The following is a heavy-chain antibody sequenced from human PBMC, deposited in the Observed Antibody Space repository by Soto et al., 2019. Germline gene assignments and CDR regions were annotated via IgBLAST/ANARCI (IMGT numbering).Heavy chain of an antibody. CDR3: ARGNAYIFGSDY. CDR2: INPNSGES. Sequence: QVQLVQSGPEVKKPGASVTVSCKASGYSFSGYFLHWVRQAPGQGLEWMGRINPNSGESDYAQKFLGWVSMTRDTSINTAYMELRSLKSDDTAVYFCARGNAYIFGSDYWGQGTRVTVSS. CDR1: GYSFSGYF. J-gene: IGHJ4*02. V-gene: IGHV1-2*04. D-gene: IGHD5-18*01.